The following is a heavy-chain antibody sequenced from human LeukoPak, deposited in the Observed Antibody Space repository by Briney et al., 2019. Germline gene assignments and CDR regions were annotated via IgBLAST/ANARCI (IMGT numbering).Heavy chain of an antibody. V-gene: IGHV3-20*01. CDR3: ARRGYDSSGYFLTAYYFDY. CDR2: INWNGGST. Sequence: GGSLRLSCAASGFTFSSYAMSWVRQAPGKGLEWVSGINWNGGSTGYADSVKGRFTISRDNAKNSLYLQMNSLRAEDTALYHCARRGYDSSGYFLTAYYFDYWGQGTLVTVSS. J-gene: IGHJ4*02. D-gene: IGHD3-22*01. CDR1: GFTFSSYA.